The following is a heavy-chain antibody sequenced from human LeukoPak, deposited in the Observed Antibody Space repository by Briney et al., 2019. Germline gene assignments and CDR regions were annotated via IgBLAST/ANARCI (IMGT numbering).Heavy chain of an antibody. J-gene: IGHJ5*02. CDR3: ARIIAVAGTDWFDP. D-gene: IGHD6-13*01. Sequence: QPGGSLRLSCAASGFTFSSYGMHWVRQAPGKGLEWVAVISYDGSNKYYADSVKGRFTISRDNSKNTLYLQMNSLRAEDTAVYYCARIIAVAGTDWFDPWGQGTLVTVSS. CDR2: ISYDGSNK. V-gene: IGHV3-30*03. CDR1: GFTFSSYG.